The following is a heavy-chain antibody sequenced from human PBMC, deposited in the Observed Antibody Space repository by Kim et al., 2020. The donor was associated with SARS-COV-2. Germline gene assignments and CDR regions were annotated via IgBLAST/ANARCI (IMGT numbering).Heavy chain of an antibody. V-gene: IGHV3-21*01. CDR1: GFTFSSYS. D-gene: IGHD3-22*01. CDR2: ISSSSSYI. CDR3: ARDVRRRYYYDSSGYSFDY. J-gene: IGHJ4*02. Sequence: GGSLRLSCAASGFTFSSYSMNWVRQAPGKGLEWVSSISSSSSYIYYADSVKGRFTISRDNAKNSLYLQMNSLRAEDTAVYYCARDVRRRYYYDSSGYSFDYWGQGTLVTVSS.